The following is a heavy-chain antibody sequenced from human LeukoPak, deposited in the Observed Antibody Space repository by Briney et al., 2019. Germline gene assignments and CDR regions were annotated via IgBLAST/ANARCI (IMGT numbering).Heavy chain of an antibody. Sequence: PGRSLRLSCAASGFTFSSYGMHWVRQAPGKGLEWVSSISSSSSFIYYADSVKGRFTISRDNAKNSLYLQMNSLRAEDTAVYYCARDPQWPLDYWGQGTLVTVSS. CDR2: ISSSSSFI. D-gene: IGHD6-19*01. CDR3: ARDPQWPLDY. J-gene: IGHJ4*02. CDR1: GFTFSSYG. V-gene: IGHV3-21*01.